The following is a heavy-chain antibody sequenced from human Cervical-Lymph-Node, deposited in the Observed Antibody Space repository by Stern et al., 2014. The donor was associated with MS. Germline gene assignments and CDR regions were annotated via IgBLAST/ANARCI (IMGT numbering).Heavy chain of an antibody. J-gene: IGHJ6*02. Sequence: QVHLVESGAEVKKPGSSVKVSCKASGGTFSTYAISWVRQAPGQGLEWMGRIIPILGIANYAQKLQGRITITADKSTSTAYMELSSLRSEDTAVYFCVRACITGTTCYGMDVWGQGTTVTVSS. D-gene: IGHD1-7*01. CDR3: VRACITGTTCYGMDV. CDR2: IIPILGIA. CDR1: GGTFSTYA. V-gene: IGHV1-69*09.